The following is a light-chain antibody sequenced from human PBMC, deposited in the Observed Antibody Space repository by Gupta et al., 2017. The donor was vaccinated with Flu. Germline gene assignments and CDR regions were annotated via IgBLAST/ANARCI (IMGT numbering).Light chain of an antibody. CDR2: LVS. CDR3: RQYLQTPHP. Sequence: DIVMTQSPLSLPVTPGEPASISCRSSQSRRHRNGLNYLDWYLQKPGQAPHLLIYLVSHRAYGVPDRFSGSGSGTDFTLKISRVEADDVGVYYCRQYLQTPHPFGQGAKMEIK. J-gene: IGKJ2*01. CDR1: QSRRHRNGLNY. V-gene: IGKV2-28*01.